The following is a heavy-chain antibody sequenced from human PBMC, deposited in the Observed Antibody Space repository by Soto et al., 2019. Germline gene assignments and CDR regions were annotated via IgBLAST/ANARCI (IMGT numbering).Heavy chain of an antibody. D-gene: IGHD1-26*01. Sequence: GGSLIRPCATAGFIFRRYGMSWVRQAPGKGLEWVSAISGSGDSPYYADSVKGRFTVSRDNSKNTLYLQMTSLRAEDTAVYYCAKATLGYWYFDLWGRGTLVTVSS. CDR1: GFIFRRYG. CDR3: AKATLGYWYFDL. J-gene: IGHJ2*01. CDR2: ISGSGDSP. V-gene: IGHV3-23*01.